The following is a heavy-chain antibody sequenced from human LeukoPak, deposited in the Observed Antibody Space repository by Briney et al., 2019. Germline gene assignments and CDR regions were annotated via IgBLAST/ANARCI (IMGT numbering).Heavy chain of an antibody. CDR2: ITGSGGNT. CDR1: GFTFSSYA. CDR3: AKGPDYYDSSGYYDY. V-gene: IGHV3-23*01. D-gene: IGHD3-22*01. Sequence: GGSLRLSCAASGFTFSSYAMSWVRQTPGKGLDWVSAITGSGGNTYYADSVKGRFTISRDNSKNTLYLQMNSLRAEDTAVYYCAKGPDYYDSSGYYDYWGQGTLVTVSS. J-gene: IGHJ4*02.